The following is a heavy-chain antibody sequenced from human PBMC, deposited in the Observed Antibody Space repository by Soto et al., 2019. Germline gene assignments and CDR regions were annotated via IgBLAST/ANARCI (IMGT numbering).Heavy chain of an antibody. V-gene: IGHV5-51*01. J-gene: IGHJ6*02. CDR3: ARHDGGRFYYYYGMDI. CDR2: IYPHDSGT. Sequence: ESLKISCKGSGYNFTTSWIGWVRQIPGKGLEWMGIIYPHDSGTRYSPSFKGQVTISADKSINTAYLQWTSLKASDTAIYYCARHDGGRFYYYYGMDIWGQGTAVTVSS. D-gene: IGHD3-16*01. CDR1: GYNFTTSW.